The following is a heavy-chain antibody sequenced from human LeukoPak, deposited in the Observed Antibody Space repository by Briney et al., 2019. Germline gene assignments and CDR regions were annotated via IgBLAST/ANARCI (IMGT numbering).Heavy chain of an antibody. CDR2: ISSSGSTI. CDR1: GFTFSDYY. Sequence: PGGSLRLSCAVSGFTFSDYYMSWIRQAPGKGLEWVSYISSSGSTIYYADSVKGRFTISRDNSKNTLCLQMNSLRAEDTAVYYCAKGASSGWSYYFDYWGQGTLVTVSS. J-gene: IGHJ4*02. CDR3: AKGASSGWSYYFDY. D-gene: IGHD6-19*01. V-gene: IGHV3-11*01.